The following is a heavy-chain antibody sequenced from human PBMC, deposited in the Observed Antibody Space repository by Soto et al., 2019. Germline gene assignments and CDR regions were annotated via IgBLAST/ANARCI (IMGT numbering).Heavy chain of an antibody. Sequence: SETLSLTCAVYGGSFSGYYWSWIRQPPGKGLEWIGEINHSGSTNYNPSLKSRVTISVDTSKNQFSLKLSSVTAADTAVYYCARALPRGSGWKRNDAFDIWGQGTMVTVS. CDR2: INHSGST. CDR3: ARALPRGSGWKRNDAFDI. V-gene: IGHV4-34*01. J-gene: IGHJ3*02. CDR1: GGSFSGYY. D-gene: IGHD6-19*01.